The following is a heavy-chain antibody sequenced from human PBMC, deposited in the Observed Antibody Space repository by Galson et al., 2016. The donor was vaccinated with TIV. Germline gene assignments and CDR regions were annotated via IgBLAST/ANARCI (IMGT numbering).Heavy chain of an antibody. J-gene: IGHJ4*02. CDR2: MWFDGSGI. Sequence: SLRLSCAASGFTFGSYGMHWVRQAPGKGLEWVAVMWFDGSGIYYADSVKGRFTISRDNSKNTLYLQMNSLRGEDTAVYYCARARYSNGWFTDFWGQGTLVTVSS. V-gene: IGHV3-33*01. CDR1: GFTFGSYG. D-gene: IGHD6-19*01. CDR3: ARARYSNGWFTDF.